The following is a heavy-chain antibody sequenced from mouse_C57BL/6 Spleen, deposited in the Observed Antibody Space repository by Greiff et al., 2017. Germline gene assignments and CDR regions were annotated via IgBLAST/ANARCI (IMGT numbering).Heavy chain of an antibody. J-gene: IGHJ2*01. CDR3: ARADQLGPFDY. V-gene: IGHV5-16*01. CDR2: INYDGSST. Sequence: EVKLMESEGGLVQPGSSMKLSCTASGFTFSDYYMAWVRQVPEKGLEWVANINYDGSSTYYLDSLKSRFIISRDNAKNILYLQMSSLKSEDTATYYCARADQLGPFDYWGQGTTLTVSS. D-gene: IGHD4-1*02. CDR1: GFTFSDYY.